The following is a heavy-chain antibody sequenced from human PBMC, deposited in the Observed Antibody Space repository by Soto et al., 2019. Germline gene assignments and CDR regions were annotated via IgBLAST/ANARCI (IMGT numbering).Heavy chain of an antibody. J-gene: IGHJ2*01. CDR2: INSDGSST. V-gene: IGHV3-74*01. CDR3: ARDGNFFCQAGDGIRDVRSVSAFRLNRSSDL. D-gene: IGHD3-10*02. Sequence: KGLVWGSRINSDGSSTSYVESVKGRFTISRDNAKNPLYMQMTSLRAEDTAVYYCARDGNFFCQAGDGIRDVRSVSAFRLNRSSDL.